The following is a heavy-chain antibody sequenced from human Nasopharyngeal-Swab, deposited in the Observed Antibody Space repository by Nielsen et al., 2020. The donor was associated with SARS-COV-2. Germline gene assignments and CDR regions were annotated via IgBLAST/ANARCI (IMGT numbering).Heavy chain of an antibody. CDR1: GGSISSYY. CDR3: ARVGVVVPAAIVDYYYYMDV. V-gene: IGHV4-59*01. D-gene: IGHD2-2*01. Sequence: GSLRLSCTVSGGSISSYYWSWIRQPPGKGLEWIGYIYYSGSTNYNPSLKSRVTISVDTSKNQFSLKLSSVTAADTAVYYCARVGVVVPAAIVDYYYYMDVWGKGTTVTVSS. CDR2: IYYSGST. J-gene: IGHJ6*03.